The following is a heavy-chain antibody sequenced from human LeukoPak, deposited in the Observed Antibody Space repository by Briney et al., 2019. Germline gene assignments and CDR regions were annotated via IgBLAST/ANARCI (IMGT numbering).Heavy chain of an antibody. V-gene: IGHV3-30*04. CDR2: ISYDGSNK. CDR1: GFTFSLYA. Sequence: PGGSLRLSCAASGFTFSLYAMHCVRQAPGKGLEWVAVISYDGSNKYYADSVKGRFTISRDNSKNTLYLQMNSLRDEDTAVYFCARDPLYSSLYYFDYWGQGSLVTVSS. D-gene: IGHD6-6*01. J-gene: IGHJ4*02. CDR3: ARDPLYSSLYYFDY.